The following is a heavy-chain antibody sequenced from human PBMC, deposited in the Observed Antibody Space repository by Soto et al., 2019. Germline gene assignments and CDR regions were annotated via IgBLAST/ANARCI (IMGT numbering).Heavy chain of an antibody. V-gene: IGHV1-69*12. CDR2: IIPIFGTA. CDR1: GGTFSSYA. CDR3: ASLVEELLTPFYYYGMDV. Sequence: QVQLVQSGAEVKKPGSSVKVSCKASGGTFSSYAISWVRQAPGQGLEWMGGIIPIFGTANYAQKFQGRVTITAAESTSTAYMELSSLRSEDTAVYYCASLVEELLTPFYYYGMDVWGQGTTVTVSS. D-gene: IGHD2-15*01. J-gene: IGHJ6*02.